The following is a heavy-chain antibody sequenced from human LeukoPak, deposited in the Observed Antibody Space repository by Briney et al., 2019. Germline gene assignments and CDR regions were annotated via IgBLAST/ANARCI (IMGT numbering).Heavy chain of an antibody. CDR1: GVSISTYY. D-gene: IGHD3-22*01. Sequence: SSETLSLTCTVSGVSISTYYWSWVRQPPGKGLEWVAYIYNSGSTNYNPSLKSRVTISVDTSKNQFSLKLSSVPAADTAVYFCARGPYSYDSSGAFDIWGQGTMVTVSS. J-gene: IGHJ3*02. CDR2: IYNSGST. CDR3: ARGPYSYDSSGAFDI. V-gene: IGHV4-59*08.